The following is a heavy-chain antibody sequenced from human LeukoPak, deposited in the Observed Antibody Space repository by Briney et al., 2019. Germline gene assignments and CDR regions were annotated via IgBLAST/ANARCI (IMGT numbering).Heavy chain of an antibody. CDR1: GYTFTGYY. V-gene: IGHV1-18*04. CDR3: ARLSKYGSGSYYKGGKYYYYYYYMDV. Sequence: ASVKVSCKASGYTFTGYYMHWVRQAPGQGLEWMGWISAYNGNTNYAQKLQGRVTMTTDTSTSTAYMELRSLRSDDTAVYYCARLSKYGSGSYYKGGKYYYYYYYMDVWGKGTTVTISS. J-gene: IGHJ6*03. CDR2: ISAYNGNT. D-gene: IGHD3-10*01.